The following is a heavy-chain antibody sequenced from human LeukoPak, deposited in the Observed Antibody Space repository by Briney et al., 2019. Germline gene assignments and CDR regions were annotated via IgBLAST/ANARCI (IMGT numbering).Heavy chain of an antibody. CDR2: VSGSAGRT. Sequence: GSPRLSCAASGFTFSSFAMTWVRQAPGKGLEWVSTVSGSAGRTDYADSVKGRFTISRDNLKNTLYLQMNGLRAEDTAVYYCAKNRGHCVDGVCHNYYYMDVWGRGTTVTVSS. D-gene: IGHD2-8*02. CDR3: AKNRGHCVDGVCHNYYYMDV. V-gene: IGHV3-23*01. CDR1: GFTFSSFA. J-gene: IGHJ6*03.